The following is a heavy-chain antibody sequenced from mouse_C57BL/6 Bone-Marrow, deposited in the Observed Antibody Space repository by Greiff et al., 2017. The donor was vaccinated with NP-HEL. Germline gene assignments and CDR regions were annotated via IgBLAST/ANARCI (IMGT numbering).Heavy chain of an antibody. V-gene: IGHV1-26*01. D-gene: IGHD1-1*01. CDR1: GYTFTDYY. J-gene: IGHJ1*03. Sequence: VQLQQSGPELVKPGASVKISCKASGYTFTDYYMNWVKQSHGKSLEWIGDINPNNGGTSYNQKFKGKATLTVDKSSSTAYMELRSLTSEDSAVYYCARPTVVARYWYFDVWGTGTTVTVSS. CDR3: ARPTVVARYWYFDV. CDR2: INPNNGGT.